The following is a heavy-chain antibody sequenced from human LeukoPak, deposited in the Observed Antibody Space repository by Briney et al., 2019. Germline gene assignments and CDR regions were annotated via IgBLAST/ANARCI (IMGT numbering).Heavy chain of an antibody. Sequence: PGGSLRLSCAASGFTFSNYAMSWVRQAPGKGLEWVSAISGSGDNTYYADSVKGRFTVSRDNSKNTLYLQMNSLRAEDTAVYYCARGSIVHGYYDILTGPETDYWGQGTLVTVSS. J-gene: IGHJ4*02. V-gene: IGHV3-23*01. D-gene: IGHD3-9*01. CDR3: ARGSIVHGYYDILTGPETDY. CDR2: ISGSGDNT. CDR1: GFTFSNYA.